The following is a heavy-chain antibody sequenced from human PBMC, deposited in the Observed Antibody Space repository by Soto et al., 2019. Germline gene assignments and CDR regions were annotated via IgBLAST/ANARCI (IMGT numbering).Heavy chain of an antibody. CDR3: ARGVYYYDSSGTPSNWFDP. J-gene: IGHJ5*02. Sequence: QVQLQESGPGLVKPSETLSLTCTVSGGSVSSGSYYWSWIRQPPGKGLEWIGYIYYSGSTNYNPSLKRRVTIAVDTSKNQFSLKLSSVTAADTAVYYCARGVYYYDSSGTPSNWFDPWGQGTLVTVSS. V-gene: IGHV4-61*01. CDR1: GGSVSSGSYY. D-gene: IGHD3-22*01. CDR2: IYYSGST.